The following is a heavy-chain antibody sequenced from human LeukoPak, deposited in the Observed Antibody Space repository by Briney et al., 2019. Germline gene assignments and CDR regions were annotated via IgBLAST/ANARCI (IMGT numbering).Heavy chain of an antibody. CDR1: GDSVSSNTAA. Sequence: SQTLSLTCVVSGDSVSSNTAAWNWIRQSPSRGLEWLGRTYYRFQWYSDYAASVKSRVSFTSDPSKNQFSLHLKSVTPEDTAIYYCARDDNLGTTGYTPLDIWGQGTMVTVSS. J-gene: IGHJ3*02. D-gene: IGHD3-9*01. V-gene: IGHV6-1*01. CDR2: TYYRFQWYS. CDR3: ARDDNLGTTGYTPLDI.